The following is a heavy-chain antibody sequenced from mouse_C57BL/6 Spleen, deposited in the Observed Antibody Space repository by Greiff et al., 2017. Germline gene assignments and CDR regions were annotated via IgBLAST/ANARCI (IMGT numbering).Heavy chain of an antibody. CDR1: GYSITSGYY. D-gene: IGHD2-4*01. V-gene: IGHV3-6*01. J-gene: IGHJ2*01. Sequence: EVKLMESGPGLVKPSQSLSLTCSVTGYSITSGYYWNWIRQFPGNKLEWMGYISYDGSNNYNPSLKNRISITRDTSKNQFFLKLNSVTTEDTATYDCASTIYYEDYWGQGTTLTVSS. CDR2: ISYDGSN. CDR3: ASTIYYEDY.